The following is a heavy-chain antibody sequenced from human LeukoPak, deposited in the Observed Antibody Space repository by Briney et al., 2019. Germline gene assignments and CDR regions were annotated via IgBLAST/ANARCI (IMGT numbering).Heavy chain of an antibody. CDR3: ARTTEGYCSSASCFGFSYSYYMDV. Sequence: SETLSLTCAVYGGSFSGYYWSWIRQPPGKGLEWIGYIYYSGSTNYNPSLKSRVTISVDTSKNQFSLKLSSVIAADTAVYYCARTTEGYCSSASCFGFSYSYYMDVWSKGTTVTISS. CDR2: IYYSGST. CDR1: GGSFSGYY. D-gene: IGHD2-2*01. J-gene: IGHJ6*03. V-gene: IGHV4-59*01.